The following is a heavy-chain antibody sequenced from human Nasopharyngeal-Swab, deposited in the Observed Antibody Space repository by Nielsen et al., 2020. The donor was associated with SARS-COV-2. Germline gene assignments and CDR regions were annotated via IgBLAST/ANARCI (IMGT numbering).Heavy chain of an antibody. J-gene: IGHJ6*02. V-gene: IGHV3-23*01. Sequence: LKISCAASGFTFSNFAMSWVRQAPGKGLEWVSVISGDSDTTYYADSVRGRFTISRDNSKNTLNLQMNNLRAEDTAIYYCAKDRDSGDDSEEYYHYYGMDVWGQGAPVTVSS. CDR2: ISGDSDTT. CDR3: AKDRDSGDDSEEYYHYYGMDV. CDR1: GFTFSNFA. D-gene: IGHD5-12*01.